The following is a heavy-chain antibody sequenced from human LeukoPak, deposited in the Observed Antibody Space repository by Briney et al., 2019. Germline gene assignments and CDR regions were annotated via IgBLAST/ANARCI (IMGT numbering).Heavy chain of an antibody. CDR3: AKKTPGTYPFDY. CDR2: SGTDGDT. CDR1: GFSCSSTA. J-gene: IGHJ4*02. Sequence: GGSLRLSCAASGFSCSSTAMNWVRQAPGMGLESVSASGTDGDTYDADAVQRQFTDSRDNSRNALYLQMTSLRADDTAVYHGAKKTPGTYPFDYWGQGTLVTVSP. D-gene: IGHD6-13*01. V-gene: IGHV3-23*01.